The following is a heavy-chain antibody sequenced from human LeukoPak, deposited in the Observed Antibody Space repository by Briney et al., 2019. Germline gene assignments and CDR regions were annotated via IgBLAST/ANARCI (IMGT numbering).Heavy chain of an antibody. CDR2: INHSGST. CDR3: ARGSRITMIVVVTPRAFDI. Sequence: PSETLSLTCAVYGGSFSGYYWSWIRQPPGKGLEWIGEINHSGSTNYNPSLKSRVTISVDTSKKQFSLKLSSVTAADTAVYYCARGSRITMIVVVTPRAFDIWGQGTMVTVSS. V-gene: IGHV4-34*01. D-gene: IGHD3-22*01. CDR1: GGSFSGYY. J-gene: IGHJ3*02.